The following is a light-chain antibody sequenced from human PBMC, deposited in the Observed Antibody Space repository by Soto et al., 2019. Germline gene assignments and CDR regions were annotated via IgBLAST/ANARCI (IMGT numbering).Light chain of an antibody. CDR3: QQRRTLPLT. CDR1: RDIGNY. V-gene: IGKV3-11*01. CDR2: DAS. Sequence: EIVMKQSPDTLSLSPGERATLSCRASRDIGNYLAWYQHKPGQAPRLLIYDASDRATGIPDRFSGGGSGADFTLTISTLEPADSAFYYCQQRRTLPLTFGGGTKVEIK. J-gene: IGKJ4*01.